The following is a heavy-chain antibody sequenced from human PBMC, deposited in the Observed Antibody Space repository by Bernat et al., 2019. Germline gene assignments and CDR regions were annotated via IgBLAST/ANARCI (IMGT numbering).Heavy chain of an antibody. CDR1: GFTVSSNY. V-gene: IGHV3-53*01. CDR2: IYSGGST. J-gene: IGHJ5*02. CDR3: ARGRGYCSSTSCYPVGWFDP. Sequence: EVQLVESGGGLIQPGGSLRLSCAASGFTVSSNYMSWVRQAPGKGLEWVSVIYSGGSTYSADSVKGRFTISRDNSKNTLYLQMNSLRAEDTAVYYCARGRGYCSSTSCYPVGWFDPWGQGTLVTVSS. D-gene: IGHD2-2*01.